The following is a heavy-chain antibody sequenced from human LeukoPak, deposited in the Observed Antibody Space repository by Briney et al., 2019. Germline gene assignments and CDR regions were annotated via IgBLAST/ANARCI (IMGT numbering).Heavy chain of an antibody. CDR1: GGSISSYY. D-gene: IGHD6-19*01. CDR2: IYYSGST. J-gene: IGHJ3*02. V-gene: IGHV4-59*08. Sequence: SETLSLTCTVSGGSISSYYWSGIRQPPGKGLEWIGYIYYSGSTNYNPSLKSRVTISVDTSKNQFSLKLSSVTAADTAVYYCARRAVAAALDAFDIWGQGTMVTVSS. CDR3: ARRAVAAALDAFDI.